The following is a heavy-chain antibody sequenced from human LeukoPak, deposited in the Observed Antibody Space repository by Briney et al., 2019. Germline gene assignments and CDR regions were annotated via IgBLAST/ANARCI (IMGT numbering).Heavy chain of an antibody. CDR3: AKDRSGYPYNWFDP. D-gene: IGHD3-3*01. CDR1: GFTFDDYA. J-gene: IGHJ5*02. CDR2: ISWNSGSI. V-gene: IGHV3-9*01. Sequence: GGSLRLSCAASGFTFDDYAMHWVRHAPGKGLEWVSGISWNSGSIGYADSVKGRFTISRDNAKNSLYLQMNSLRAEDTALYYCAKDRSGYPYNWFDPWGQGTLVTVSS.